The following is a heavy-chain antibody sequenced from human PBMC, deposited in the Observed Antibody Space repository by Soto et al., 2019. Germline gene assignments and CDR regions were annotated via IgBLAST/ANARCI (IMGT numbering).Heavy chain of an antibody. CDR2: IYYSGST. CDR1: GGSISSYY. V-gene: IGHV4-59*08. D-gene: IGHD4-17*01. CDR3: ARQLHDYGDFGSYYFDY. Sequence: PSETLSLTCTVSGGSISSYYWSWIRQPPGKGLEWIGYIYYSGSTNYNPSLKSRVTISVDTSKNQFSLKLSSVTAADAAVYYCARQLHDYGDFGSYYFDYWGQGTLVTVSS. J-gene: IGHJ4*02.